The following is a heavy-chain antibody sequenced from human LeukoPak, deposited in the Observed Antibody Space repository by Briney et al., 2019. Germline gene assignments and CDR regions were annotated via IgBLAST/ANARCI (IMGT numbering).Heavy chain of an antibody. Sequence: ASVKVSCKASGYTFTSYAMHWVRQAPGQRLEWMGWINAGNGNTKYSQKFQGRVTITRDTSASTAYMELSSLRSDDTAVYYCARDRDITDYSNYVDAFDIWGQGTMVTVSS. CDR2: INAGNGNT. V-gene: IGHV1-3*01. CDR3: ARDRDITDYSNYVDAFDI. D-gene: IGHD4-11*01. J-gene: IGHJ3*02. CDR1: GYTFTSYA.